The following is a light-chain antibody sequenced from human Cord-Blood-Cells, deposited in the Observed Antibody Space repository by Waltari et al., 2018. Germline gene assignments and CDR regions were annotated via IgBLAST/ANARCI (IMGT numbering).Light chain of an antibody. V-gene: IGKV3-15*01. CDR3: QQYNNWPRT. CDR2: GSS. Sequence: EVVMPQSPATMSVSPGERATLSCRGSQGVSSNLAWYQKKPGQAPRLLIYGSSTRATGIPARFSGSGSGTEFTLTISSLQSEDCAVYYCQQYNNWPRTFGQGTKVEIK. CDR1: QGVSSN. J-gene: IGKJ1*01.